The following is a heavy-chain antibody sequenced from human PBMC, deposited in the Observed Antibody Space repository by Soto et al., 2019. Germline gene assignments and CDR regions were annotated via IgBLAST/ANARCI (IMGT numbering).Heavy chain of an antibody. CDR2: TNQDGSEK. D-gene: IGHD1-26*01. CDR3: SGGVGDAI. V-gene: IGHV3-7*04. J-gene: IGHJ4*02. Sequence: EDQLVESGGGLVQPGGSLRLTCAVSGFSVRSDWMNWVRQAPGKGLEWVAHTNQDGSEKYYLDSVKGRFTIFRDNGKKLLNLEKNHPGGQDTAVFYHSGGVGDAIWGQGTLVTVSA. CDR1: GFSVRSDW.